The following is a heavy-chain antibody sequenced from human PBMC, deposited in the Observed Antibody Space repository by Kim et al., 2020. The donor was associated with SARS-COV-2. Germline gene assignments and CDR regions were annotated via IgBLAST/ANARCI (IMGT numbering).Heavy chain of an antibody. CDR2: ISYDGSNK. J-gene: IGHJ6*02. Sequence: GGSLRLSCAASGFTFSSYAMHWVRQAPGKGLEWVAVISYDGSNKYYADSVKGRFTISRDNSKNTLYLQMNSLRAEDTAVYYCARDNLVWFAAMDVWGQGTTVTVSS. CDR3: ARDNLVWFAAMDV. V-gene: IGHV3-30*04. D-gene: IGHD3-10*01. CDR1: GFTFSSYA.